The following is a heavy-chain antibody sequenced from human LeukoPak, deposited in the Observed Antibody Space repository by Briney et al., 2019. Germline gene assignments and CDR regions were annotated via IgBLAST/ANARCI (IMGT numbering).Heavy chain of an antibody. D-gene: IGHD5-24*01. Sequence: GRSLRPSCAASGFTFSSYWMSWVRQAPGKGLEWVANIKQDGSEKYYVDSVKGRFTISRDNAKNSLYLQMNSLRAEDTAVYYCARGRDGYNLPLEDWGQGTLVTVSS. J-gene: IGHJ4*02. V-gene: IGHV3-7*03. CDR3: ARGRDGYNLPLED. CDR2: IKQDGSEK. CDR1: GFTFSSYW.